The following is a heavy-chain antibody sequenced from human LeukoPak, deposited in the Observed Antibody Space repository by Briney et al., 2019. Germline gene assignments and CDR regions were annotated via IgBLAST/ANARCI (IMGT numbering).Heavy chain of an antibody. CDR2: ISYDESQK. CDR3: ARGSYGDLN. D-gene: IGHD4-17*01. CDR1: GFTFSTYA. J-gene: IGHJ4*02. Sequence: GGSLRLSCAASGFTFSTYALHWVRQAPGRGLEWVAVISYDESQKYYADSVKGRLTISRDNFKNTLYLQMNSLRPEDTAVYYCARGSYGDLNWGQGTLVTVSS. V-gene: IGHV3-30*04.